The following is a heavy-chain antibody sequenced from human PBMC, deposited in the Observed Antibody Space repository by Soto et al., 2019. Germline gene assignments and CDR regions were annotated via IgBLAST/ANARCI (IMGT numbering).Heavy chain of an antibody. J-gene: IGHJ4*02. D-gene: IGHD3-10*02. CDR1: GGSLTDYW. CDR2: INHIGES. CDR3: ARDDRAGPHFDN. V-gene: IGHV4-34*01. Sequence: PSETLSLTCAVYGGSLTDYWWTWIRQTPGKGLEWIGEINHIGESNHNPSLKSRVTISLDTSQNQFSLKLTSVTVADTAVYYCARDDRAGPHFDNWGQGTLVTVSS.